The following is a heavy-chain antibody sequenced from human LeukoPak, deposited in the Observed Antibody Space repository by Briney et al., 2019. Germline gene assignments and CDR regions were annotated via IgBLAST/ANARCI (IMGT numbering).Heavy chain of an antibody. CDR3: ARGRPMVRYMDA. V-gene: IGHV4-34*01. D-gene: IGHD3-10*01. J-gene: IGHJ6*03. CDR1: GGSFSGYY. CDR2: INHSGST. Sequence: PSETLSLTCAVYGGSFSGYYWSWIRQPPGKGLEWIGEINHSGSTNYNPSLKSRVTMSVDTSKNQFSLKLSSVTAADTAVYYCARGRPMVRYMDAWGKGTTVTVSS.